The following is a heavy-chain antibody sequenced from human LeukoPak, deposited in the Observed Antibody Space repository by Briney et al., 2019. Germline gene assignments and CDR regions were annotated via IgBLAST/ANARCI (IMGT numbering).Heavy chain of an antibody. V-gene: IGHV3-21*01. CDR2: ISSSSSYI. D-gene: IGHD4-17*01. Sequence: PGGSLRLSCAASGFTFSSYSMNWVRQAPGKGLEWVSSISSSSSYIYYADSVKGRFTVSRDSAKNSLYLQMNSLRAEDTAVYYCARGTDCGDITVDYWGQGTLVTVSS. CDR1: GFTFSSYS. J-gene: IGHJ4*02. CDR3: ARGTDCGDITVDY.